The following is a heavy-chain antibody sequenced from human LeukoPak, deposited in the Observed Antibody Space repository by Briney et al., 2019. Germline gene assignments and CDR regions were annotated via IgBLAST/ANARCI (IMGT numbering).Heavy chain of an antibody. J-gene: IGHJ4*02. CDR2: ISSSTSYI. V-gene: IGHV3-21*01. CDR1: GFTFSTEN. Sequence: GGSLRLSCVASGFTFSTENMNWVRQAPGKGLEWVSSISSSTSYIYYADSVKGRFTLSRDNAKNSLYLQMNSLRAEDTAVYYCAGDYGDYGYFDYWGQGTLVTVSS. CDR3: AGDYGDYGYFDY. D-gene: IGHD4-17*01.